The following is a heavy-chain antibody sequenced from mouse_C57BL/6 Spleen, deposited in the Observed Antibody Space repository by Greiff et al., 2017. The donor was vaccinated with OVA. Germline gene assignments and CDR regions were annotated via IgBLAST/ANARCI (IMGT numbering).Heavy chain of an antibody. CDR2: ISPSDLET. Sequence: QVQLKQPGAELVRPGSSVRLSCKASASTFTSYWMDWGKQRPGQGLECIGNISPSDLETPYNQQLKDKATLTVDKSSSTAYMQLSSLTSEDSAVDYCAKGDNYAMDYWGQGTSVTVSA. V-gene: IGHV1-61*01. CDR1: ASTFTSYW. CDR3: AKGDNYAMDY. J-gene: IGHJ4*01.